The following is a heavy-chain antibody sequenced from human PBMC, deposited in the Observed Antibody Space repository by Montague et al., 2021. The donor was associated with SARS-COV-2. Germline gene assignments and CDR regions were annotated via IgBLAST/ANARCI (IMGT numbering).Heavy chain of an antibody. CDR3: ARAGSLGNFDY. CDR1: GDSVSRNSAA. D-gene: IGHD3-10*01. J-gene: IGHJ4*02. Sequence: CAISGDSVSRNSAAWNWNRQSPSRGFQWLGRTYYRSKWYNDYAVSVKSRVTINPDTSKNQFSLQLNSVTPEDSAVYYCARAGSLGNFDYWGQGTLVTVSS. V-gene: IGHV6-1*01. CDR2: TYYRSKWYN.